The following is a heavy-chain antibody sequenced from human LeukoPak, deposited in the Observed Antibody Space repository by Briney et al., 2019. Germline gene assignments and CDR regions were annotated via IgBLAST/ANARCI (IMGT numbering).Heavy chain of an antibody. D-gene: IGHD3-16*01. Sequence: SETLSLTCAVSGGSITSANWWGWVRQSPGKGLEWIGEIYHTGNTNYNPSLNSRVSISLDTSKNQFSLKLSSVTAADTAVYYCARETSQKGAHYMDVWGKGTTVTISS. CDR1: GGSITSANW. V-gene: IGHV4-4*02. CDR3: ARETSQKGAHYMDV. CDR2: IYHTGNT. J-gene: IGHJ6*03.